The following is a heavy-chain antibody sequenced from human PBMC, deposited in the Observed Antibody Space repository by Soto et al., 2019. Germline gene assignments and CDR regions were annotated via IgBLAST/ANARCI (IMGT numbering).Heavy chain of an antibody. CDR2: ISSSSSTI. V-gene: IGHV3-48*01. J-gene: IGHJ6*03. Sequence: GGSLRLSCAASGFTFSSYSMNWVRQAPGKGLEWVSYISSSSSTIYYADSVKGRFTISRDNAKNSLYLQMNSLRAEDTAVYYCARDLKYDISSPYYYYYYMDVWGKGTTVTVSS. D-gene: IGHD3-9*01. CDR3: ARDLKYDISSPYYYYYYMDV. CDR1: GFTFSSYS.